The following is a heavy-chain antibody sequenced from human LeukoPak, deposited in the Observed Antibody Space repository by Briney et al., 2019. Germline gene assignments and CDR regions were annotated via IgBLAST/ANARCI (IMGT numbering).Heavy chain of an antibody. CDR2: INPSGGNK. Sequence: GASVKVSCKASGYTFTSYYMHWVRQAPGQGLEWMGIINPSGGNKRYAEKLQGRVTMTRDTSTSTVYMELSSLRSEDTAVYYCARSQPQKGSYYFYYYYYMDVWGKGTTVTISS. J-gene: IGHJ6*03. CDR3: ARSQPQKGSYYFYYYYYMDV. D-gene: IGHD1-26*01. V-gene: IGHV1-46*01. CDR1: GYTFTSYY.